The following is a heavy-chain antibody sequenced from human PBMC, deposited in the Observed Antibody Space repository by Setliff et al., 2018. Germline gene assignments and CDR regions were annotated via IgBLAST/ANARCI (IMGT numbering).Heavy chain of an antibody. J-gene: IGHJ4*02. V-gene: IGHV4-39*07. Sequence: SETLSLTCTVSGGSISDIGYYWGWIRQSPGKGLEWIATIYYSGSTNYNPSLKSRVTISVDTSKNQFSLKLSSVTAADTAVYYCARVSMYYNFWSGYYGERGEYFDYWGQGTLVTVSS. D-gene: IGHD3-3*01. CDR3: ARVSMYYNFWSGYYGERGEYFDY. CDR1: GGSISDIGYY. CDR2: IYYSGST.